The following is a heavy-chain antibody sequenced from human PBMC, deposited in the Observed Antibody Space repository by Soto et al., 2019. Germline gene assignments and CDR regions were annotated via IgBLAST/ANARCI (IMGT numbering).Heavy chain of an antibody. CDR3: ARGAMGNYYNDY. Sequence: EVQLVESGGGLVQSGGSLRLSCAASGFTFSSYWMHWVRQAPGKGLVWVSRIKGDGISTNYADSVKGRFTISRANAKDKVFLQMNGLSADDTAMYYCARGAMGNYYNDYWGQGTLVTVSS. CDR2: IKGDGIST. J-gene: IGHJ4*02. CDR1: GFTFSSYW. V-gene: IGHV3-74*01. D-gene: IGHD3-10*01.